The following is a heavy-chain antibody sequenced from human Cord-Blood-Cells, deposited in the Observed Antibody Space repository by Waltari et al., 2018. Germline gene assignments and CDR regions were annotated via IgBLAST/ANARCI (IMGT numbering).Heavy chain of an antibody. V-gene: IGHV3-53*01. CDR1: GFTVRSNY. Sequence: VQLVASAGGLIKLGGSLSFSCAASGFTVRSNYMSWVRQAPGKGLEWVSVIYSGGSTYYADSVKGRFTISRDNSKNTLYLQMNSLRAEDTAVYYCARGSIDWGQGTLVTVSS. CDR2: IYSGGST. D-gene: IGHD3-16*02. J-gene: IGHJ4*02. CDR3: ARGSID.